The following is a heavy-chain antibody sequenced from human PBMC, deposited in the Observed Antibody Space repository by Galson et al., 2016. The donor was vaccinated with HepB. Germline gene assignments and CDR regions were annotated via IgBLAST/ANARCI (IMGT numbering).Heavy chain of an antibody. J-gene: IGHJ6*02. CDR3: SRDRIAAPGYYGMDG. Sequence: EPLSLTCTVSGGSVSSNRYYWSWIRQPPGKGLEWIGYIYYSGSTNYNPSLKSRVAISVDTSKNQFSLKLSSVTAADTAVYYCSRDRIAAPGYYGMDGWGQGTTVTVSS. CDR2: IYYSGST. CDR1: GGSVSSNRYY. D-gene: IGHD6-13*01. V-gene: IGHV4-61*01.